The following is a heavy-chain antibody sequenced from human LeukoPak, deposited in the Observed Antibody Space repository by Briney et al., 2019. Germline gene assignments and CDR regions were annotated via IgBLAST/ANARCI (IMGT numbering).Heavy chain of an antibody. J-gene: IGHJ4*02. CDR3: ARVGALSSSWLAY. V-gene: IGHV3-48*03. CDR2: ISSGGSSI. CDR1: GFTFSSYE. D-gene: IGHD6-13*01. Sequence: QSGGSLRLSCSASGFTFSSYEMNWVRQAPGKGLEWVSSISSGGSSIYYADSLKGRFTISRDNAKNSLYLQMNSLRAEDTAVYYCARVGALSSSWLAYWGQGTLVTVSS.